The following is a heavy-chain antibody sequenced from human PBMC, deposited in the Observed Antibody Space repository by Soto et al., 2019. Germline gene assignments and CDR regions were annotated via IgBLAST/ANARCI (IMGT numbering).Heavy chain of an antibody. Sequence: SETLSLTCIVSGDSVTSGSYYWTWLRQPPGKGLEWIGYISCTGRTKYNPSLQSRVTISVDTSKNDFSLNLSSVTAADTAVYFCAREWGLLPYYVMNVWGHGTAVTVSS. D-gene: IGHD7-27*01. CDR1: GDSVTSGSYY. CDR2: ISCTGRT. V-gene: IGHV4-61*03. J-gene: IGHJ6*02. CDR3: AREWGLLPYYVMNV.